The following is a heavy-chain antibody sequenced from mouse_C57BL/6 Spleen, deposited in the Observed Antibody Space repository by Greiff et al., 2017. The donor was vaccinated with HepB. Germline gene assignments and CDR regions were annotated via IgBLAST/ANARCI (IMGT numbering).Heavy chain of an antibody. Sequence: EVKLQESGEGLVKPGGSLKLSCAASGFTFSSYAMSWVRQTPEKRLEWVAYISSGGDYIYYADTVKGRFTISSDNARNTLYLQMSSLKSEDTAMYDCTRGGEPDAMDYWGQGTSVTVSS. CDR2: ISSGGDYI. V-gene: IGHV5-9-1*02. J-gene: IGHJ4*01. CDR3: TRGGEPDAMDY. CDR1: GFTFSSYA.